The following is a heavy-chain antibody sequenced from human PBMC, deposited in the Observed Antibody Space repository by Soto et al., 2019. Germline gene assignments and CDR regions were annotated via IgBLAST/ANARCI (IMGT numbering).Heavy chain of an antibody. CDR1: GYTFTSYD. Sequence: ASVKVSCKASGYTFTSYDINWVRQATGQGLEWMGWMNPNSGNTGYAQKLQGRVTMTRNTSISTAYMELSSLRSEDTAVYYCATSEQQLARGWYYYYYMDVWGKGTTVTVSS. J-gene: IGHJ6*03. D-gene: IGHD6-13*01. CDR3: ATSEQQLARGWYYYYYMDV. V-gene: IGHV1-8*01. CDR2: MNPNSGNT.